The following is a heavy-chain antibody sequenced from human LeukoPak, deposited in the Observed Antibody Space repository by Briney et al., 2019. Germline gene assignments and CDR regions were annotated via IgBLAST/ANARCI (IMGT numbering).Heavy chain of an antibody. J-gene: IGHJ4*02. CDR3: ARDGPVAGVELDQ. Sequence: RPGGSLRLSCAASGFPFDNYGMAWVRQAPGKGLEWVSGITWNGGITAYADSVKGRFTISRDNAKNFLYLQMNSLRAEDTALYYCARDGPVAGVELDQWGQGTLVTVSS. V-gene: IGHV3-20*04. CDR1: GFPFDNYG. CDR2: ITWNGGIT. D-gene: IGHD6-19*01.